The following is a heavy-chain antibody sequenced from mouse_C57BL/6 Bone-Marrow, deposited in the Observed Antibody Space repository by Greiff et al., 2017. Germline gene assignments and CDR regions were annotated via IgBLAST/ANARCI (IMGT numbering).Heavy chain of an antibody. V-gene: IGHV5-4*01. CDR3: AREDGILRYLYAMDY. D-gene: IGHD1-1*01. CDR2: ISDGGSYT. Sequence: EVNVVESGGGLVKPGGSLKLSCAASGFTFSSYAMSWVRQTPEKRLEWVATISDGGSYTYYPDNVKGRFTISRDNAKNNLYLQMSHLKSEDTAMYYCAREDGILRYLYAMDYWGQGTSVTVSS. J-gene: IGHJ4*01. CDR1: GFTFSSYA.